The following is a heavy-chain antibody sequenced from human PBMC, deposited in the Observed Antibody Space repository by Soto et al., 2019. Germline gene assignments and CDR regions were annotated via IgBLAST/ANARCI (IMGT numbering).Heavy chain of an antibody. J-gene: IGHJ4*02. V-gene: IGHV4-39*01. CDR1: GDSINSDKYY. D-gene: IGHD3-9*01. CDR3: ARLEGLATISYYFDF. CDR2: IYYRGNT. Sequence: QLQLQESGPGLVKPSETLSLTCSVSGDSINSDKYYWGWIRQPPGKGLEWIGSIYYRGNTYYNPSLQTRVTISLDKSKSLFSLKLNSVTSAASAVYFCARLEGLATISYYFDFWGQGALVTVSS.